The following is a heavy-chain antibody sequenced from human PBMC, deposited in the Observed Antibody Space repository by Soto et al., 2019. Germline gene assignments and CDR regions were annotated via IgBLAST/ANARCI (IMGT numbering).Heavy chain of an antibody. CDR2: IYYSGNT. CDR3: AREGGESSDGLYYFDS. CDR1: GGSTSSDNY. Sequence: SETLSLTCTVSGGSTSSDNYWSWIRQPPGKGLEWIGHIYYSGNTDYNPSLKSRLAISIDTSKNQFSLKLSSVTAADTAVYFCAREGGESSDGLYYFDSWGQGPLVTVSS. V-gene: IGHV4-30-4*01. J-gene: IGHJ4*02. D-gene: IGHD3-16*01.